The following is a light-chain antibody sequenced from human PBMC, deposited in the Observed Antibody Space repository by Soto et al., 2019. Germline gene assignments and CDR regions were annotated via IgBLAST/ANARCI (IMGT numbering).Light chain of an antibody. CDR1: QSVLYSSNNKNY. CDR3: QQYYRPWT. J-gene: IGKJ1*01. V-gene: IGKV4-1*01. CDR2: WAS. Sequence: DIVMTQSPDSLAVSLGERATINCKSSQSVLYSSNNKNYLAWYQQKPGQPPKLLNYWASTRESGVPDRFSGSESGTDFTLTISSLQAEDLAVYYCQQYYRPWTFGQGTKVEIK.